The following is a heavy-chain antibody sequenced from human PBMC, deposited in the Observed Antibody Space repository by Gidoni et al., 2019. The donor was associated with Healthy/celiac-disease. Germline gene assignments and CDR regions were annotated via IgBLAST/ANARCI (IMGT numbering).Heavy chain of an antibody. CDR3: ARERITIFGVVTGAFDI. V-gene: IGHV3-7*01. Sequence: EVQLVEPGGGLVQPGGSLRLSCAAAGFTFSSYWMSWVRQAPGKGLEWVANIKQDGSEKYYVDSVKGRFTISRDNAKNSLYLQMNSLRAEDTAVYYCARERITIFGVVTGAFDIWGQGTMVTVSS. CDR1: GFTFSSYW. J-gene: IGHJ3*02. CDR2: IKQDGSEK. D-gene: IGHD3-3*01.